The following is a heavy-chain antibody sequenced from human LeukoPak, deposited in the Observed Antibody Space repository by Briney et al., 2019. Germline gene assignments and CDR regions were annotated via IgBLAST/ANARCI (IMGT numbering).Heavy chain of an antibody. V-gene: IGHV1-2*02. Sequence: ASVKVSCKASGYTFTGYYMHWVRQAPGQGLEWVGWINPNSGGTNYAQKFQGRVTMTRDTSISTAYMELSRLRSDDTAVYYCARALRAMVSFDYWGQGTLVTVSS. CDR2: INPNSGGT. CDR3: ARALRAMVSFDY. D-gene: IGHD5-18*01. J-gene: IGHJ4*02. CDR1: GYTFTGYY.